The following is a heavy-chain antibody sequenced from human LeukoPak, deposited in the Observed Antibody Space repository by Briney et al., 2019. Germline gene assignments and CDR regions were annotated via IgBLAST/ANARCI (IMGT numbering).Heavy chain of an antibody. CDR2: INHSGST. D-gene: IGHD6-19*01. J-gene: IGHJ4*02. CDR1: GGSFSGYY. Sequence: SETLSLTCAVYGGSFSGYYWSWIRQPPGKGPEWIGEINHSGSTNYNPSLKSRVTISVDTSKNQFSLKLSSVTAADTAVYYCARGRLWLVDYWGQGTLVTVSS. CDR3: ARGRLWLVDY. V-gene: IGHV4-34*01.